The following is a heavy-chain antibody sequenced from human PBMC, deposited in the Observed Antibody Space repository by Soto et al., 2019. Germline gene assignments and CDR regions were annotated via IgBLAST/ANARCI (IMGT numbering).Heavy chain of an antibody. CDR1: GFTVSSNY. CDR3: ARGRYCGGDCFSLGEY. Sequence: EVQLVETGGGLIQPGGSLRLSCAASGFTVSSNYMSWVRQGPGKGLEWVAVIYRDGSTYYADSVKGRFTISRDNSKNTLYHQMNSLRAEDTAVYYCARGRYCGGDCFSLGEYWGQGTLVTVSS. CDR2: IYRDGST. J-gene: IGHJ4*02. D-gene: IGHD2-21*02. V-gene: IGHV3-53*02.